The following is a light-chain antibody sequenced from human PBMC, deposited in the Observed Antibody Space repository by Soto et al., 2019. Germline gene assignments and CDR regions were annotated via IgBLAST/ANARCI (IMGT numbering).Light chain of an antibody. Sequence: DIVPTQSPDSLAVSLGERAAINCKSSQSVLYSSNNKNYLAWYQQKPGQPPKLLIYWASTRESGVPDRFSGSGSGTDFTLTISSLQAEDVAVYYCQQYYSTPQTFGQGTKVDI. CDR3: QQYYSTPQT. V-gene: IGKV4-1*01. CDR1: QSVLYSSNNKNY. CDR2: WAS. J-gene: IGKJ1*01.